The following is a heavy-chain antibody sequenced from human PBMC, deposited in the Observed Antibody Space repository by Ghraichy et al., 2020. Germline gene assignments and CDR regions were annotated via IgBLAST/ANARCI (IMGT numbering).Heavy chain of an antibody. V-gene: IGHV1-18*01. Sequence: ASVKVSCKASGYTFTSYGISWVRQAPGQGLEWMGWISAYNGNTNYAQKLQGRVTMTTDTSTSTAYMELRSLRSDDTAVYYCARGLADYYDSSGYPLFDYWGQGTLVTVSS. D-gene: IGHD3-22*01. J-gene: IGHJ4*02. CDR1: GYTFTSYG. CDR3: ARGLADYYDSSGYPLFDY. CDR2: ISAYNGNT.